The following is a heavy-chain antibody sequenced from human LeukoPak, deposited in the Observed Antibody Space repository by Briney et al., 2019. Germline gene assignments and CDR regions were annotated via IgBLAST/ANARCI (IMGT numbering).Heavy chain of an antibody. CDR2: IKQDGSEK. CDR1: GFTFSIYW. Sequence: PGGSLRLSCAASGFTFSIYWMSWVRQAPGKGLEWVANIKQDGSEKYYVDSVKGRLTISRDNAKNSLHLQLNSLRAEDTAVYYCATKAAGSGYSYWGQGTLVTVSS. V-gene: IGHV3-7*01. CDR3: ATKAAGSGYSY. J-gene: IGHJ4*02. D-gene: IGHD3-22*01.